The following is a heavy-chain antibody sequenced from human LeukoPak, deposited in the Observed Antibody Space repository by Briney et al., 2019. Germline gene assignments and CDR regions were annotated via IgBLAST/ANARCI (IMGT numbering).Heavy chain of an antibody. Sequence: GGSLRLSCTASGFTFSSYSMNWVRQAPGKWLEWVSSISSSSSYIYYADSVKGRFTISRDNAKNSLYLQMNSLRAEDTAVYYCASGDYYDSSGQTPYYYYMDVWGKGTTVTVSS. V-gene: IGHV3-21*01. CDR1: GFTFSSYS. J-gene: IGHJ6*03. CDR2: ISSSSSYI. D-gene: IGHD3-22*01. CDR3: ASGDYYDSSGQTPYYYYMDV.